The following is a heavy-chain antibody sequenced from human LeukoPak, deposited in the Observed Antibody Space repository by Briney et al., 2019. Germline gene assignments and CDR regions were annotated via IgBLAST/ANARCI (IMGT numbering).Heavy chain of an antibody. CDR2: INPSGGST. J-gene: IGHJ3*02. CDR1: GYTFTSYD. CDR3: ARGFYDILTGYHDASDI. V-gene: IGHV1-46*01. Sequence: ASVKVSCKASGYTFTSYDMHWVRQAPGQGLEWMGIINPSGGSTSYAQKFQGRVTMTRNTSISTAYMELSRLRSEDTAVYYCARGFYDILTGYHDASDIWGQGTMVTVSS. D-gene: IGHD3-9*01.